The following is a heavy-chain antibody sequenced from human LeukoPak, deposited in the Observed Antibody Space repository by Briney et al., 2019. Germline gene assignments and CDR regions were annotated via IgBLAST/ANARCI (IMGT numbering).Heavy chain of an antibody. J-gene: IGHJ4*02. CDR2: INPNSGGT. CDR3: ARDKQLWLEYYFDY. D-gene: IGHD5-18*01. CDR1: GYTFTGYY. V-gene: IGHV1-2*02. Sequence: ASVKVSCKASGYTFTGYYMHWVRQAPGQGLEWMGCINPNSGGTNYAQKFQGRVTMTRETSISTAYMELSRLRSDDTAVYYCARDKQLWLEYYFDYWGQGTLVTVSS.